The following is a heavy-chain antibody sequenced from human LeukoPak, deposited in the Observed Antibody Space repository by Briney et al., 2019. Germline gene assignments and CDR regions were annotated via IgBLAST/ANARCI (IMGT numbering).Heavy chain of an antibody. CDR1: GFTFSSYS. Sequence: GGSLRLSCAASGFTFSSYSMNWARQAPGKGLEWVSSISSSSSYIYYADSVKGRFTISRDNAKNSLYLQMNSLRAEDTAVYYCARGGPLDAFDIWGQGTMVTVSS. CDR2: ISSSSSYI. V-gene: IGHV3-21*01. J-gene: IGHJ3*02. CDR3: ARGGPLDAFDI.